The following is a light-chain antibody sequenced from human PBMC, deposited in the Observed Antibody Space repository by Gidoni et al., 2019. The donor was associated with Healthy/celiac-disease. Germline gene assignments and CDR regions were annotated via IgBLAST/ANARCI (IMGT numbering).Light chain of an antibody. J-gene: IGKJ2*01. Sequence: ELVFTPSPCTLSLSPVESTTPSCRPSQSVSSSYLAWYQQKPGQAPRLLIYGSSSRPTGIPDRFSGSGSGTDFTLTSSRLEPEDLAVYCCQQYGSSPQVFGQGTKLEIK. CDR3: QQYGSSPQV. V-gene: IGKV3-20*01. CDR2: GSS. CDR1: QSVSSSY.